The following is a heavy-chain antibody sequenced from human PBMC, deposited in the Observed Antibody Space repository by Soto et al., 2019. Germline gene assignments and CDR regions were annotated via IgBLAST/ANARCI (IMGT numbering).Heavy chain of an antibody. J-gene: IGHJ5*02. Sequence: GGSLRLSCAASGFTLSSYSMNWVRQAPGKGLEWVSSISSSSSYIYYADSVKGRFTISRDNAKNSLYQQMNSLRAEDTAVYYCARDHRLGGWYHWFDPWGQGTLVTVSS. D-gene: IGHD6-19*01. CDR2: ISSSSSYI. CDR1: GFTLSSYS. CDR3: ARDHRLGGWYHWFDP. V-gene: IGHV3-21*01.